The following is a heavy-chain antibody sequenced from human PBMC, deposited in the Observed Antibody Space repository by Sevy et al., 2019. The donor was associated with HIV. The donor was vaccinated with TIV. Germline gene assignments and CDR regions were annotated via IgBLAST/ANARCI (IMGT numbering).Heavy chain of an antibody. CDR1: GFSLSASGAG. Sequence: SGPTLVKPTQTLTLTCTFSGFSLSASGAGVGWIRQPPGKALEWLALICWNDDKRYSPSLKSRLTITKDTSKNHVVLTMTNMDPVDTAKYYCAHRLPGYCASTSCYAVKNAFDIWGQGTMVTVSS. J-gene: IGHJ3*02. CDR2: ICWNDDK. D-gene: IGHD2-2*01. CDR3: AHRLPGYCASTSCYAVKNAFDI. V-gene: IGHV2-5*01.